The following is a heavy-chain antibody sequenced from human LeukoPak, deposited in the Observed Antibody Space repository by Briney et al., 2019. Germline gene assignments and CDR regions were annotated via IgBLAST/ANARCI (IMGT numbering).Heavy chain of an antibody. CDR3: AAYYDFWSAYTIY. CDR2: IKQDGSEK. D-gene: IGHD3-3*01. CDR1: GYTFSSYW. V-gene: IGHV3-7*03. Sequence: GGSLRLSCAASGYTFSSYWMSWVRQAPGKGLKWVANIKQDGSEKYYVDSVKGRFTISRDNAKNSLYLQMNSLRAEDTAVYYCAAYYDFWSAYTIYWGQGTLVTVSS. J-gene: IGHJ4*02.